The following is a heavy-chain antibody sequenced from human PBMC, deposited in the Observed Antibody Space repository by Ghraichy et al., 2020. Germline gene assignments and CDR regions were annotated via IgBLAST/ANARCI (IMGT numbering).Heavy chain of an antibody. CDR3: ATDYKIAAAGTPVRVDY. CDR1: GYTLTELS. V-gene: IGHV1-24*01. D-gene: IGHD6-13*01. CDR2: FDPEDGET. J-gene: IGHJ4*02. Sequence: ASVKVSCKVSGYTLTELSMHWVRQAPGKGLEWMGGFDPEDGETIYAQKFQGRVTMTEDTSTDTAYMELSSLRSEDTAVYYCATDYKIAAAGTPVRVDYWGQGTLVTVSS.